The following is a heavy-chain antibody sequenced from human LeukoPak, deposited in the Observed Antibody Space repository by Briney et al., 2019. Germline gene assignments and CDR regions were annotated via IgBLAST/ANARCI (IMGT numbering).Heavy chain of an antibody. V-gene: IGHV3-30*02. J-gene: IGHJ4*02. D-gene: IGHD1-20*01. CDR3: ARRVTGTAYFDY. CDR2: IRYDGSNK. CDR1: GFTFSSYG. Sequence: GGSLRLSCAASGFTFSSYGMHWVRQAPGKGLEWVAFIRYDGSNKYYADSVKGRFTISRDNSKNTVYLQMNSLRAEDTAVYYCARRVTGTAYFDYWGQGTLVTVSS.